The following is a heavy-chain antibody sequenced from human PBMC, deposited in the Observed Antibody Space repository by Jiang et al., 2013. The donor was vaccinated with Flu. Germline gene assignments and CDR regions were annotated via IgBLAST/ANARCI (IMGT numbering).Heavy chain of an antibody. CDR3: AREGSPIVADDYFDY. CDR2: IWYDGSNK. D-gene: IGHD6-25*01. J-gene: IGHJ4*02. V-gene: IGHV3-33*01. CDR1: GFTFSSYG. Sequence: QLVESGGGVVQPGRSLRLSCAASGFTFSSYGMHWVRQAPGKGLEWVAVIWYDGSNKYYADSVKGRFTISRDNSKNTLYLQMNSLRAEDTAVYYCAREGSPIVADDYFDYWGQGTLVTVSS.